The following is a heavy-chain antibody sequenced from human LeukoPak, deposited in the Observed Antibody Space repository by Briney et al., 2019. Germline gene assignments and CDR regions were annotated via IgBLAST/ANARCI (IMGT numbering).Heavy chain of an antibody. CDR2: IYHSGST. D-gene: IGHD2-2*01. J-gene: IGHJ5*02. CDR1: GGSISSSNW. Sequence: PSETLSLTCAVSGGSISSSNWWSWGRQPPGKGLELGGEIYHSGSTNYNPSLKSRVTISVDKSKNQFSLQLSSVTAADTAVYYCARGQAIVVVPAAIWFDPWGQGTLVTVSS. V-gene: IGHV4-4*02. CDR3: ARGQAIVVVPAAIWFDP.